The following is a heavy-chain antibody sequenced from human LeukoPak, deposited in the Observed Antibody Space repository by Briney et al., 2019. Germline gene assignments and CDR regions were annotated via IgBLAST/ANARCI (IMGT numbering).Heavy chain of an antibody. D-gene: IGHD1-26*01. Sequence: PSETLSLTCTVSGDSVSSGSSYWSWIRQPPGEGLQWLGYIYHSGSTNYNPSLKSRVTISVDTSKNQFSLKLSSVTAADTAVYYCARRDGSYYGGKVFDYWGQGTLVTVSS. CDR2: IYHSGST. V-gene: IGHV4-61*01. CDR1: GDSVSSGSSY. CDR3: ARRDGSYYGGKVFDY. J-gene: IGHJ4*02.